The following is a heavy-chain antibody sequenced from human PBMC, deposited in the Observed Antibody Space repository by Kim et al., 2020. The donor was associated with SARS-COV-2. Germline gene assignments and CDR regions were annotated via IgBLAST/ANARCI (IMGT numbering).Heavy chain of an antibody. J-gene: IGHJ6*01. V-gene: IGHV3-30*18. CDR3: AKDICARCFGDCFYYFG. CDR1: GFTFSSYG. CDR2: IIYDGSNK. D-gene: IGHD3-10*01. Sequence: GGSLRLSCAASGFTFSSYGMNWVRQASGKGLEWVAVIIYDGSNKYYADSVKGRFTISRDNSKNTLYLQMNSLRAEDTAVYYCAKDICARCFGDCFYYFG.